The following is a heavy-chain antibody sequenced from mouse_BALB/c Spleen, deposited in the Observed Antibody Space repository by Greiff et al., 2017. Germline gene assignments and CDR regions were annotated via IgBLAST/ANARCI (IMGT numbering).Heavy chain of an antibody. V-gene: IGHV5-9-4*01. J-gene: IGHJ2*01. CDR1: GFTFSSYA. Sequence: EVQLVESGGGLVKPGGSLKLSCAASGFTFSSYAMSWVRQSPEKRLEWVAEISSGGSYTYYPDTVTGRFTISRDNAKNTLYLEMSSLRSEDTAMYYCARAGNRIPFDYWGQGTTLTVSS. CDR2: ISSGGSYT. D-gene: IGHD2-1*01. CDR3: ARAGNRIPFDY.